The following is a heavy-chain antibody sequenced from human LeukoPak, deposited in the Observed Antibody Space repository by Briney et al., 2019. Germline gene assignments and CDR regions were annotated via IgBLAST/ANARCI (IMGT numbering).Heavy chain of an antibody. CDR1: RGSISSSIYY. J-gene: IGHJ4*02. CDR2: IHSSGST. D-gene: IGHD3-10*01. Sequence: SETLSLTCTVSRGSISSSIYYWGWIRQPPGKGLEWIATIHSSGSTYYNPSLKSRVTISVDTSKNQFSLKLSSVTAADTAVYYCARSSFGELSLLPFDYWGQGTLVTVSS. CDR3: ARSSFGELSLLPFDY. V-gene: IGHV4-39*01.